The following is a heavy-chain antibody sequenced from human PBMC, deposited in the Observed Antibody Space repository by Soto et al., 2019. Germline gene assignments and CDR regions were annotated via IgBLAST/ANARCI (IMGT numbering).Heavy chain of an antibody. CDR1: GGTFSSYA. Sequence: SVKVSFKASGGTFSSYAISWVRQAPGQGLEWMGGIIPIFGTANYAQKFQGRVTITAXXXXXXAXMXLXXXRSEDTAVYYCARDQMATIPSNAFDIWGQGTMVTVSS. CDR2: IIPIFGTA. D-gene: IGHD5-12*01. V-gene: IGHV1-69*13. CDR3: ARDQMATIPSNAFDI. J-gene: IGHJ3*02.